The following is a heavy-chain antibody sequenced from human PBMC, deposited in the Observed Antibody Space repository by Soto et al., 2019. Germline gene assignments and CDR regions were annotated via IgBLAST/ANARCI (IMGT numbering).Heavy chain of an antibody. J-gene: IGHJ5*02. CDR2: IDWDDDK. D-gene: IGHD6-13*01. CDR3: ARSIVAAGNRWFDP. V-gene: IGHV2-70*04. CDR1: GFSLSTSGMR. Sequence: SGPTLVNPTQTLTLTCTFSGFSLSTSGMRVSWIRQPPGKALEWLARIDWDDDKLYSTSLKTRLTISKDTSKNQVVLTMTNMDPVDTATYFCARSIVAAGNRWFDPWGQGTLVTVSS.